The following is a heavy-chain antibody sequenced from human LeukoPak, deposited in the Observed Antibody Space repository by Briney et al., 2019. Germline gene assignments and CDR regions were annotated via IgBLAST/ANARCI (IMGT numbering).Heavy chain of an antibody. V-gene: IGHV3-53*01. CDR2: IYSGGNT. D-gene: IGHD4-17*01. CDR1: GFTVSSNY. Sequence: GGSLRLSCAASGFTVSSNYMSWVRQAPGKGLEWVSVIYSGGNTYYADSVKGRFTISKDNAKNSLYLQMNSLRAEDTAVYYCARAGGSTVSHSDYWGQGTLVTVSS. CDR3: ARAGGSTVSHSDY. J-gene: IGHJ4*02.